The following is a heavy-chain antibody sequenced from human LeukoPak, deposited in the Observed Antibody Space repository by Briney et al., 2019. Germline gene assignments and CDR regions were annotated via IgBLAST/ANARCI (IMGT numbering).Heavy chain of an antibody. D-gene: IGHD3-10*01. J-gene: IGHJ5*02. V-gene: IGHV3-74*01. Sequence: GGSLRLSCAASGFTFSSYWMHWVRQAPGKGLVWVSRIKTDGSSATYADSVKGRFTISRDNAKNTLYLQMSSLRAEDTAVYYCGRIHSASIISWGQGNLLIVSS. CDR3: GRIHSASIIS. CDR1: GFTFSSYW. CDR2: IKTDGSSA.